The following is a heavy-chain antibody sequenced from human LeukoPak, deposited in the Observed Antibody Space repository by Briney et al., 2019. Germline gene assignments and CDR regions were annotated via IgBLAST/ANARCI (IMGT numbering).Heavy chain of an antibody. CDR3: ARDGASDAARLMTTVTPFDY. D-gene: IGHD4-17*01. J-gene: IGHJ4*02. CDR2: ISYDGSNK. Sequence: GGSLRLSCAASGFTFSSYAMHWVRQAPGKGLEWVAVISYDGSNKYYPDSVKGRLTISRDNSKNTLYLQMNSLRAEDTAVYYCARDGASDAARLMTTVTPFDYWGQGTLVTVSS. CDR1: GFTFSSYA. V-gene: IGHV3-30-3*01.